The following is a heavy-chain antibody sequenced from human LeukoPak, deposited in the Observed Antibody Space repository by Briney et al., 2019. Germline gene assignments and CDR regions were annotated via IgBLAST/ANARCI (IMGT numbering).Heavy chain of an antibody. V-gene: IGHV3-23*01. CDR3: ARVNGNDALDY. J-gene: IGHJ4*02. Sequence: GGSLRLSCAASGFTFSSYAMSWVRQAPGKGLERVSAISGSGGSTYYADSVKGRFTISRDNSKNSLYLQMNSLRAEDTALYYCARVNGNDALDYWGQGTLVTVSS. D-gene: IGHD1-1*01. CDR1: GFTFSSYA. CDR2: ISGSGGST.